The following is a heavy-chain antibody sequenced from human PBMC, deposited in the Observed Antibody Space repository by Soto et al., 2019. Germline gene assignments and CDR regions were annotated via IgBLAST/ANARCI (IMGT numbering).Heavy chain of an antibody. V-gene: IGHV1-18*01. CDR1: GYTLTNYG. D-gene: IGHD1-1*01. Sequence: QVQLVQSGDEVKKTGASVKVSCRASGYTLTNYGIIWVRQAPGQGLFWIGWISGHNGNTLYAQNVQGRLTLTIETSPYTVYMELMSLKIDDPAMYYCVRDWQLSPWGQGTLVTVSS. J-gene: IGHJ5*02. CDR2: ISGHNGNT. CDR3: VRDWQLSP.